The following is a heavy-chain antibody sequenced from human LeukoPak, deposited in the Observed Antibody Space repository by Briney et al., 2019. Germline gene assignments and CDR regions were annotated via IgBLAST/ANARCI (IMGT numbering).Heavy chain of an antibody. Sequence: PSETLSLTCTVSGGSISSYYWSWIRQPPGKGLEWIGYIYYSGSTNYNPSLKSRVTISVDTSKNQFSLKLSSVTAADTAVYYCARGHSSSSSWYFDLWGRGTLVTVSS. CDR2: IYYSGST. CDR3: ARGHSSSSSWYFDL. CDR1: GGSISSYY. V-gene: IGHV4-59*01. D-gene: IGHD6-6*01. J-gene: IGHJ2*01.